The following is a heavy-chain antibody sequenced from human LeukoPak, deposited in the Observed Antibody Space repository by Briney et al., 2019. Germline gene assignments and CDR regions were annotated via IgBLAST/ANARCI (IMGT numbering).Heavy chain of an antibody. V-gene: IGHV3-23*01. CDR3: ASLYSYGLFDY. Sequence: GGSLRLSCAASGFTFSSSAMGWVRQVPGKGLEWVSAISGSGGSTYYADSVKGRFTISRDNSKNTLYLQMNSLRAEDTAVYYCASLYSYGLFDYWGQGTLVTVSS. J-gene: IGHJ4*02. CDR2: ISGSGGST. D-gene: IGHD5-18*01. CDR1: GFTFSSSA.